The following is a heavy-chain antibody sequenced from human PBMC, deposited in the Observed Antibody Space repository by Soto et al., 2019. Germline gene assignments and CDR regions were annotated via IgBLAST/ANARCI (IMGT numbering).Heavy chain of an antibody. V-gene: IGHV3-30*18. CDR2: ISYDGSNK. D-gene: IGHD3-10*01. J-gene: IGHJ6*02. CDR1: GFTFSSYG. Sequence: GGSLRLSCAASGFTFSSYGMHWVRQAPGKGLEWVAVISYDGSNKYYADSVKGRFTISRDNSKNTLYLQMNSLRAEDTAVYHCAKDEVDNVLLWFGELPNGMDVWGQGTTVTVSS. CDR3: AKDEVDNVLLWFGELPNGMDV.